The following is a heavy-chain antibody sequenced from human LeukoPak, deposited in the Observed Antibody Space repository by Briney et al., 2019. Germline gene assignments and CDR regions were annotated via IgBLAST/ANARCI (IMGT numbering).Heavy chain of an antibody. V-gene: IGHV3-21*04. D-gene: IGHD3-10*01. CDR3: ARGITMVRGVLDY. CDR2: ISSSSSYI. Sequence: GGSLRLSCAASGFTFSSYNMNWVRQAPGKGLEWVSSISSSSSYIYYADSVKGRFTISRDNSKNTLYLQMNSLRAEDTAVYYCARGITMVRGVLDYWGQGTLVTVSS. J-gene: IGHJ4*02. CDR1: GFTFSSYN.